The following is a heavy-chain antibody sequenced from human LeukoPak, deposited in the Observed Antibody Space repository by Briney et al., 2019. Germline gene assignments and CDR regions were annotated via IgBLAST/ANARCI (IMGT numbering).Heavy chain of an antibody. D-gene: IGHD4-17*01. CDR1: GFTFSSYS. J-gene: IGHJ4*02. CDR2: ISGAGTI. V-gene: IGHV3-48*01. CDR3: ARDPSDYGDYSFDY. Sequence: PGGSLRLSCAASGFTFSSYSMNWVRQAPGKGLEWVSYISGAGTIYYADSVMGRFTISRDNSKNTLYLQMNSLRAEDTAVYYCARDPSDYGDYSFDYWGQGTLVTVSS.